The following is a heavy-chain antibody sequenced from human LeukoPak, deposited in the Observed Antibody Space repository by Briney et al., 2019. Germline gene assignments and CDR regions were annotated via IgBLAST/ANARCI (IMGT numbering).Heavy chain of an antibody. J-gene: IGHJ4*02. V-gene: IGHV3-23*01. CDR2: ISSSGNT. CDR1: GFTFSRSA. CDR3: VKGRISEDGLDF. D-gene: IGHD6-13*01. Sequence: LGGSLRLSCAASGFTFSRSAMTWVRQTPGKGLDWVSSISSSGNTYYADSVKGRFTISRDNSKNMLYLQKNSLRAEDTAVYYCVKGRISEDGLDFWGQGTLVTVSS.